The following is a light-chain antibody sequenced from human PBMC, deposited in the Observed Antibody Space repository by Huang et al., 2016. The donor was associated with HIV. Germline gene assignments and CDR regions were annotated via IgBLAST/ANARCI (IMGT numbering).Light chain of an antibody. CDR3: HQYSNFPYT. Sequence: DIQMTQSPSSLSASVGDRVTIICRASPGSSNSLAWYQQKPGKAPNLLLHGSSRLQSGVPSRFSGSGSGAGYTLTISGLQPEDFATYYCHQYSNFPYTFGQGTKLEIK. CDR2: GSS. CDR1: PGSSNS. V-gene: IGKV1-NL1*01. J-gene: IGKJ2*01.